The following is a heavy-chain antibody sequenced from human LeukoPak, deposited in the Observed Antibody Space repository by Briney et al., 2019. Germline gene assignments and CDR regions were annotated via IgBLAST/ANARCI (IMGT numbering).Heavy chain of an antibody. Sequence: ASVKVSCTASGYTFTSYDINWVRQATGQGLEWMGWLNLNSGDTGYAQKFQGRVTMTRNNSIRTAYMELSSLRSEDTAVYYCARGVADYYDSSGYWRVYYFDYWGQGTLVTVSS. CDR2: LNLNSGDT. J-gene: IGHJ4*02. D-gene: IGHD3-22*01. CDR3: ARGVADYYDSSGYWRVYYFDY. CDR1: GYTFTSYD. V-gene: IGHV1-8*01.